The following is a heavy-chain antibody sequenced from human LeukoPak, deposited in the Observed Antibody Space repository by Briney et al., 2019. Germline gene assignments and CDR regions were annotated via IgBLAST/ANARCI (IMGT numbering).Heavy chain of an antibody. CDR2: IKQDGSEK. Sequence: GGSLRLSCAASGFTFSSYRMSWVRQAPGKGLEWVANIKQDGSEKYYVDSVKGRFTISRDNAKNSLYLQMNSLRAEDTAVYYCARVDVLRFLEWLFSHYYYYMDVWGKGTTVTVSS. D-gene: IGHD3-3*01. CDR3: ARVDVLRFLEWLFSHYYYYMDV. CDR1: GFTFSSYR. V-gene: IGHV3-7*01. J-gene: IGHJ6*03.